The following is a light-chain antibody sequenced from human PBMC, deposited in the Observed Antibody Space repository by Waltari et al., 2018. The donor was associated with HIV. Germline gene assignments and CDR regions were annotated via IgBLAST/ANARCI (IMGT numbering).Light chain of an antibody. CDR2: GAN. J-gene: IGLJ1*01. CDR1: SLRRFF. V-gene: IGLV3-19*01. Sequence: SSELTQDPVVSVALGQTITITCQRDSLRRFFANWYQRRPGQAPVLVVYGANRRPSGIPDRFSASNSGNTSSLIISDSQAVDEADYYCHSRDTNSDHYVFGGGTRVIV. CDR3: HSRDTNSDHYV.